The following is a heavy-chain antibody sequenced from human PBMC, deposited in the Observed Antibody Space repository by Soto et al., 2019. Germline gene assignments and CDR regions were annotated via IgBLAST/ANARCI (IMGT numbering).Heavy chain of an antibody. J-gene: IGHJ4*02. CDR2: ISGSGGST. D-gene: IGHD3-22*01. CDR3: AKGDDSSDYFDY. V-gene: IGHV3-23*01. CDR1: GGSISSYY. Sequence: ETLSLTCTVSGGSISSYYWSWVRQAPGKGLEWVSAISGSGGSTYYADSVKGRFTISRDNSKNTLYLQMNSLRAEDTAVYYCAKGDDSSDYFDYWGQGTLVTVSS.